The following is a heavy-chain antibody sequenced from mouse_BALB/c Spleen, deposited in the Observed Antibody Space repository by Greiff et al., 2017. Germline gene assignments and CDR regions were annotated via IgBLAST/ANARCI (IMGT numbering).Heavy chain of an antibody. D-gene: IGHD1-3*01. CDR2: IRNKANGYTT. V-gene: IGHV7-3*02. CDR3: ARAITNSGAGDYFDY. Sequence: EVKLMESGGGLVQPGGSLRLSCATSGFTFTDYYMSWVRQPPGKALEWLGFIRNKANGYTTEYSASVKGRFTISRDNSQSILYLQMNTLRAEDSATYYCARAITNSGAGDYFDYWGQGTTLTVSS. J-gene: IGHJ2*01. CDR1: GFTFTDYY.